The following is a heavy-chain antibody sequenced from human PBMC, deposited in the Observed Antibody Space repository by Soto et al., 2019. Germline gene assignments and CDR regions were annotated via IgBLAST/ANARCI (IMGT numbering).Heavy chain of an antibody. CDR2: INHSGST. CDR1: GGSFSGYY. Sequence: SETLSLTCAVYGGSFSGYYWSWIRQPPGKGLEWIGEINHSGSTNYNPSLKSRVTMSVDTSKNQFSLKLSSVTAADTAVYYCGSGDSSSSRYYYYGMAVWGQGTTVTVSS. V-gene: IGHV4-34*01. D-gene: IGHD6-6*01. CDR3: GSGDSSSSRYYYYGMAV. J-gene: IGHJ6*02.